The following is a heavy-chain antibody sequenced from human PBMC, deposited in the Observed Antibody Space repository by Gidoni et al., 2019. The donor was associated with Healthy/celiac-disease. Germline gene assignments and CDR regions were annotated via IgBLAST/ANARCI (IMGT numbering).Heavy chain of an antibody. V-gene: IGHV1-69*01. Sequence: QVQLVQSGAEVKKPGSSVKVSCKASGGTFSSYAISWVRQAPGQGLEWMGGIIPIFGTANYAQKFQGRVTITADESTSTAYMELSSLRSEDTAVYYCARDIVGYYDRVAYYYYGMDVWGQGTTVTVSS. CDR3: ARDIVGYYDRVAYYYYGMDV. J-gene: IGHJ6*02. CDR2: IIPIFGTA. D-gene: IGHD3-22*01. CDR1: GGTFSSYA.